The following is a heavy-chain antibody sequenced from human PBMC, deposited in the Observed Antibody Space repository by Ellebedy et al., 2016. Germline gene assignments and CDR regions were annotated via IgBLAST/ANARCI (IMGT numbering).Heavy chain of an antibody. CDR3: ARQMTTVTPAGY. V-gene: IGHV1-18*01. Sequence: ASVKVSXKASGYTFTSYGISWVRQAPGQGLEWMGWISAYNGNTNYAQKLQGRVTMTTDTSTSTAYMELRSLRSDDTAVYYCARQMTTVTPAGYWGQGTLVTVSS. CDR2: ISAYNGNT. J-gene: IGHJ4*02. D-gene: IGHD4-17*01. CDR1: GYTFTSYG.